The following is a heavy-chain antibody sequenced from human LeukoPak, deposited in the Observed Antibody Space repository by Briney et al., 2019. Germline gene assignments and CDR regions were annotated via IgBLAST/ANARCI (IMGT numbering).Heavy chain of an antibody. CDR3: ARVLRKRYWGFCDY. CDR2: INHSGST. CDR1: GGSFSGYY. V-gene: IGHV4-34*01. D-gene: IGHD7-27*01. J-gene: IGHJ4*02. Sequence: SETLSLTCAVYGGSFSGYYWSWIRQPPGKGLEWIGEINHSGSTNYNPSLKSRVTISVDTSKNQFSLKLSSVTAADTAVYYCARVLRKRYWGFCDYWGQGTLVTVSA.